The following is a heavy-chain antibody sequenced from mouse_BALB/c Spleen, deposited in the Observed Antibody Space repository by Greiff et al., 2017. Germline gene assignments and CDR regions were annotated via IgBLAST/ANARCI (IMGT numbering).Heavy chain of an antibody. Sequence: LQQPGSELVRPGASVKLSCKASGYTFTSYWMHWVKQRPGQGLEWIGNIYPGSGSTNYDEKFKSKATLTVDTSSSTAYMQLSSLTSEDSAVYYCAREGIALAYWGQGTLVTVSA. V-gene: IGHV1S22*01. J-gene: IGHJ3*01. CDR1: GYTFTSYW. CDR3: AREGIALAY. CDR2: IYPGSGST.